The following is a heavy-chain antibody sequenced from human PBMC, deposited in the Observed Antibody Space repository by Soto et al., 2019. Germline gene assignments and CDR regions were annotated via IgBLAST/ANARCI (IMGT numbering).Heavy chain of an antibody. J-gene: IGHJ4*02. D-gene: IGHD2-15*01. CDR3: ARDGYCSGGSCLNY. CDR1: GGTFSSYT. V-gene: IGHV1-69*08. CDR2: IIPILGIA. Sequence: QVQLVQSGAEVKKPGSSVKVSCKASGGTFSSYTISWVRQAPGQGLEWMGRIIPILGIANYAQKFQGRVTTTADKSTSTAYMELSSLRSEDTAVYYCARDGYCSGGSCLNYWGQGTLVTVSS.